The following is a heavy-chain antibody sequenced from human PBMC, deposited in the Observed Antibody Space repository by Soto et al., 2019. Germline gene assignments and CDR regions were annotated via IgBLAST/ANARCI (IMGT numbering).Heavy chain of an antibody. CDR2: IYYSGST. Sequence: SETLSLTCTVSGGSISSSSYYWGWIRQPPGKGLEWIGSIYYSGSTYYNPSLKSRVTISVDTSKNQFSLKLSSVTAADTAVYYCARHGSSVTTPRPYYYYYYMDVWGKGTTVTVSS. CDR1: GGSISSSSYY. CDR3: ARHGSSVTTPRPYYYYYYMDV. D-gene: IGHD4-4*01. V-gene: IGHV4-39*01. J-gene: IGHJ6*03.